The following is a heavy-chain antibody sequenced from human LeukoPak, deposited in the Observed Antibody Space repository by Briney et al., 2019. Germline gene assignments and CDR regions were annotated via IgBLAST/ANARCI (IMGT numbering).Heavy chain of an antibody. J-gene: IGHJ5*02. CDR3: AREKIVGATFDP. D-gene: IGHD1-26*01. CDR2: ISYDGSNK. V-gene: IGHV3-30-3*01. Sequence: GGSLRLSCAASGFTFSRNAMHWVRQAPGKGLEWVAVISYDGSNKYYADSVKGRFTISRDNSKNTLYLQMNSLRAEDTAVYYCAREKIVGATFDPWGQGTLVTVCS. CDR1: GFTFSRNA.